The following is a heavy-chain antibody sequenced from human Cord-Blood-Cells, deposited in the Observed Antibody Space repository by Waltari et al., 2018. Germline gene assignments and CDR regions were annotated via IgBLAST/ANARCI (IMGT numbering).Heavy chain of an antibody. CDR1: GFTVSSNY. D-gene: IGHD3-10*01. J-gene: IGHJ3*02. V-gene: IGHV3-53*01. Sequence: EVQLVESGGGLIQPGGSLRLSCAASGFTVSSNYMSWVRQAPGKGLEWVSVIYSGGSTYYADSVKGRFTISRDNSKNTLYPQMNSLRAEDTAVYYCARGGGSGSYYNRDAFDIWGQGTMVTVSS. CDR3: ARGGGSGSYYNRDAFDI. CDR2: IYSGGST.